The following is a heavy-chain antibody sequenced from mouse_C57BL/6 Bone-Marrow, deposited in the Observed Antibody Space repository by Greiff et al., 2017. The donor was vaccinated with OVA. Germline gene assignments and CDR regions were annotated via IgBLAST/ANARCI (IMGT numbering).Heavy chain of an antibody. CDR1: GYTFTSYW. CDR3: ARFRGLRPWYFDV. D-gene: IGHD2-4*01. J-gene: IGHJ1*03. CDR2: IDPSDSYT. V-gene: IGHV1-69*01. Sequence: QVQLQQPGAELVMPGASVKLSCKASGYTFTSYWMHWVKQRPGQGLEWIGEIDPSDSYTNYNQKFKGKSTLTVDKSSSTAYMQLSSLTSEDSAVYYCARFRGLRPWYFDVWGTGTTVTVSS.